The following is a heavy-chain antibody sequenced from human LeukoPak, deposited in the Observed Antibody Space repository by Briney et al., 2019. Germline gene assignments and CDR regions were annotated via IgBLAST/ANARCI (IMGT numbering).Heavy chain of an antibody. CDR3: AREGAGDYYDSSGYRDY. Sequence: ASVKVSCKASGYTFTSYDINWVRQATGQGLEWMGWMNPNSGNTGYAQKFQGRVTMTRNTSISTVYMELSSLRSEDTAVYYCAREGAGDYYDSSGYRDYWGQGTLVTVSS. J-gene: IGHJ4*02. CDR2: MNPNSGNT. D-gene: IGHD3-22*01. V-gene: IGHV1-8*01. CDR1: GYTFTSYD.